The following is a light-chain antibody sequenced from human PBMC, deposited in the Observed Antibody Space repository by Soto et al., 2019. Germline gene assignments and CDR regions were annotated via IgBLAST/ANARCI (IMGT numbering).Light chain of an antibody. J-gene: IGKJ1*01. CDR3: QQYCDSPWT. V-gene: IGKV3-20*01. Sequence: EIVLTQSPGTLSLSPGERATLSCRASQSVSSSYLAWYQQRPGQAPKLLIYGASTRATGLPDRFSGSGSGTDFTITISRLEPEDFGVYYCQQYCDSPWTFGHGTKVEIK. CDR2: GAS. CDR1: QSVSSSY.